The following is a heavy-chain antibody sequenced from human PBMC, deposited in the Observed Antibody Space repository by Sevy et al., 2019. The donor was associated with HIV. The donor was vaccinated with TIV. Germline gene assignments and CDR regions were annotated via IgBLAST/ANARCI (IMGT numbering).Heavy chain of an antibody. J-gene: IGHJ4*02. CDR1: GDSLSSADYY. Sequence: SETLSLTCSVSGDSLSSADYYWSWVRQPPGKGLEWIGYFFYSDNFYYNPSLKSRLTISVDTSKNQFSLKLTSVTAADSAVYYCARSQNVDTALFDYWGQGTPVTVSS. D-gene: IGHD5-18*01. V-gene: IGHV4-30-4*01. CDR3: ARSQNVDTALFDY. CDR2: FFYSDNF.